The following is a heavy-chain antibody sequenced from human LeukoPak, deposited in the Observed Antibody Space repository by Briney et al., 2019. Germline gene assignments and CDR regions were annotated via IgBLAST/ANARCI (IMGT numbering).Heavy chain of an antibody. D-gene: IGHD3-22*01. Sequence: SETLSLTCTVSGGSISSSSYYWGWIRQPPGKGLEWIGSIYYSGSTYYNPSLKSRVTISVDTSKNQFSLKLSSVTAADTAVYYCARDGSQHYYDSSGYYYYWGQGTLVTVPS. V-gene: IGHV4-39*02. CDR3: ARDGSQHYYDSSGYYYY. CDR1: GGSISSSSYY. J-gene: IGHJ4*02. CDR2: IYYSGST.